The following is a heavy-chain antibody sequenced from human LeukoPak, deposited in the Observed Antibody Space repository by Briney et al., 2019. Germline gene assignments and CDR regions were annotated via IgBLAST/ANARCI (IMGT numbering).Heavy chain of an antibody. V-gene: IGHV4-34*01. CDR2: INHSGST. D-gene: IGHD4-23*01. J-gene: IGHJ4*02. CDR3: ASRDYGGNPLSGY. CDR1: GGSFSGYY. Sequence: SETLSLTCAVYGGSFSGYYWSWIRQPPGKGLEWIGEINHSGSTNYNPSLKSRVTISVDTSKNQLSLKLSSVTAADTAVYYCASRDYGGNPLSGYWGQGTLVTVSS.